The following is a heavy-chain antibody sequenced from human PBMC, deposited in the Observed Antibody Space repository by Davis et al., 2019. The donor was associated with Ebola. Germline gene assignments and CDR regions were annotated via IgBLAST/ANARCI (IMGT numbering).Heavy chain of an antibody. Sequence: ASVKVSCKASGYTFNGYNMHWVRQAPGQGLEWMGIINPSGGSTSYAQKFQGRVTMTTDISTSTAYMELRSLRSEDTAVYYCARADCSSTSCYALLGNWFDPWGQGTLVTVSS. CDR3: ARADCSSTSCYALLGNWFDP. CDR1: GYTFNGYN. CDR2: INPSGGST. J-gene: IGHJ5*02. D-gene: IGHD2-2*01. V-gene: IGHV1-46*02.